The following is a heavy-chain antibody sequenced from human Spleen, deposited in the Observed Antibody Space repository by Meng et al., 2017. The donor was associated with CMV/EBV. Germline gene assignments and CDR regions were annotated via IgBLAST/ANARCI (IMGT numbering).Heavy chain of an antibody. CDR1: GYTFTDFG. CDR2: ISAYNGNT. CDR3: VRDLGLFIAAAGTFFDF. V-gene: IGHV1-18*01. D-gene: IGHD6-13*01. Sequence: GESLKISCKASGYTFTDFGVSWVRQAPGQGLDWMGWISAYNGNTNYAQRLQGRVTMTTDTSTSTAYLELRGLRSDDTAIYYCVRDLGLFIAAAGTFFDFWGQGTLVTVSS. J-gene: IGHJ4*02.